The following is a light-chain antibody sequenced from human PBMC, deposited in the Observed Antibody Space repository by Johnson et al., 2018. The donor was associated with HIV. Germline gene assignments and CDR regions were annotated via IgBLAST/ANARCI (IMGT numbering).Light chain of an antibody. CDR2: DNN. Sequence: QPVLTQPPSVSAAPGQKVTISCSGSSSNIGSNYVSWYQQLPGTAPKLLIYDNNKRPSGIPDRFSGSKSGTSATLGITGLQTGDEADYYCGTWDSSLSANVFGTGTKVTVL. CDR1: SSNIGSNY. V-gene: IGLV1-51*01. CDR3: GTWDSSLSANV. J-gene: IGLJ1*01.